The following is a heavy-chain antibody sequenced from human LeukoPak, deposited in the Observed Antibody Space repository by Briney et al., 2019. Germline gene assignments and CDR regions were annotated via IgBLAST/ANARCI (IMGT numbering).Heavy chain of an antibody. D-gene: IGHD3-10*01. J-gene: IGHJ6*02. Sequence: SETLSLTCAVYGGSLSGFYWNWIRQPPGKGLEWIGEINHSGSTDYNSSLKSRVTISVDTSKKQFSLKVASVTAADTAVYYCSSRGHGVAYYAMDVWGQGTTVTVSS. V-gene: IGHV4-34*01. CDR3: SSRGHGVAYYAMDV. CDR1: GGSLSGFY. CDR2: INHSGST.